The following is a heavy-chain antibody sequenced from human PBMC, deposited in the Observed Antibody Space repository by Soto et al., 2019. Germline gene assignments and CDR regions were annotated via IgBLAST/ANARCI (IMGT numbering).Heavy chain of an antibody. V-gene: IGHV4-34*01. J-gene: IGHJ4*02. CDR3: ARMGEQWRDFDY. CDR2: INHSGST. Sequence: QVQLQQWGAGLLKPSETLSLTCAVYGGSFSGYYWSWIRQPPGKGLEWIGEINHSGSTNYNPSLKSRVTISVDTSKNQFSLKLSSVTAADTAVYYCARMGEQWRDFDYWGQGTLVTVSS. CDR1: GGSFSGYY. D-gene: IGHD6-19*01.